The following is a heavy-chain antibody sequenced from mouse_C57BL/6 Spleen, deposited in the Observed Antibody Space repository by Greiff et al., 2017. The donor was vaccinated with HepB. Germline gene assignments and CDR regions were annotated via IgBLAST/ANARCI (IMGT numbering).Heavy chain of an antibody. CDR1: GYAFSSSW. J-gene: IGHJ4*01. CDR3: ARHYDYDDYAMDY. CDR2: IYPGDGDT. D-gene: IGHD2-4*01. V-gene: IGHV1-82*01. Sequence: LQESGPELVKPGASVKISCKASGYAFSSSWMNWVKQRPGKGLEWIGRIYPGDGDTNYNGKFKGKATLTADKSSSTAYMQLSSLTSEDSAVYFCARHYDYDDYAMDYWGQGTSVTVSS.